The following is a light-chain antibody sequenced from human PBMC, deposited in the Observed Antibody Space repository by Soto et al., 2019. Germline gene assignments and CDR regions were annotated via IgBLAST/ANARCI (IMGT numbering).Light chain of an antibody. CDR3: QQFHSLPIT. Sequence: DIQMTQSPSTLSASAGDRVTITCRASQSITIWLAWYQQKPRKAPKLLIYDASTLESGVPSRFSGSESGTEFTLIISSLQPDDFATYYCQQFHSLPITFGQRTRLE. J-gene: IGKJ5*01. V-gene: IGKV1-5*01. CDR1: QSITIW. CDR2: DAS.